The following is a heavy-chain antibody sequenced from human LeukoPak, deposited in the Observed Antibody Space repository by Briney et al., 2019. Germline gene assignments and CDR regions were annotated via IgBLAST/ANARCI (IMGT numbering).Heavy chain of an antibody. Sequence: ASVKVSCKASGGTFSSYAISWVRQAPGQGLEWMGGIIPIFGTANYAQKFQGRVTITADESTSTAYMELRSLRSEDTAVYYCASLAGGNSESSDAFDIWGQGTMVTVSS. J-gene: IGHJ3*02. D-gene: IGHD4-23*01. CDR2: IIPIFGTA. CDR3: ASLAGGNSESSDAFDI. CDR1: GGTFSSYA. V-gene: IGHV1-69*13.